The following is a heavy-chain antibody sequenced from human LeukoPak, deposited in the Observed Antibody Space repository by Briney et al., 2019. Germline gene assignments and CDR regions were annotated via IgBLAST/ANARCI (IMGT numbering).Heavy chain of an antibody. J-gene: IGHJ6*02. CDR2: IYYSGST. CDR3: ARHVSYYGSGSYTYGMDV. CDR1: GGSISSYY. V-gene: IGHV4-59*08. D-gene: IGHD3-10*01. Sequence: PSETLSLTCTVSGGSISSYYWSWIRQPPGRGLEWIGYIYYSGSTNYNPSLKSRVTISVDTSKNQFSLKLSSVTAADTAVYYCARHVSYYGSGSYTYGMDVWGQGTTVTVSS.